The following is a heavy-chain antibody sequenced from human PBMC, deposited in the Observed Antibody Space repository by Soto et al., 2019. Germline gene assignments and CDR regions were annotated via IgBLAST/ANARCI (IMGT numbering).Heavy chain of an antibody. Sequence: QVQLVQSGAEVKKPGSSVKVSCKASGGTFSSYTISWVRQAPGQGLEWMGRIIPILGIANYAQKFQGRVTMTADKSTSTAYMELSSLRSEDTAVYYCARDGYCSGGSCPTIDYWGQGTLVTVSS. D-gene: IGHD2-15*01. J-gene: IGHJ4*02. V-gene: IGHV1-69*08. CDR2: IIPILGIA. CDR3: ARDGYCSGGSCPTIDY. CDR1: GGTFSSYT.